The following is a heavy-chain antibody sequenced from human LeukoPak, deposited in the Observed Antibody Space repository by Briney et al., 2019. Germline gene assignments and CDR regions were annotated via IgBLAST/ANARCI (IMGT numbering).Heavy chain of an antibody. CDR1: GDSVTNKNAA. V-gene: IGHV6-1*01. CDR2: TYYTSRWNN. CDR3: ARGFFASGWAS. J-gene: IGHJ5*02. D-gene: IGHD6-19*01. Sequence: SQTLSLTCAISGDSVTNKNAAWNWIKQSPSRGLEWLGRTYYTSRWNNEYAESVKSRITISPDTSKNQFSLQINSVTPEDTAVYYCARGFFASGWASWGQGTLVTVSS.